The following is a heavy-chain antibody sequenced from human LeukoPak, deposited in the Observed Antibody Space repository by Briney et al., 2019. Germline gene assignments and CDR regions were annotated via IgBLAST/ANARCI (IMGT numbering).Heavy chain of an antibody. CDR3: ARDGSGSYGYFDY. V-gene: IGHV1-3*01. CDR2: VNAGNGNT. J-gene: IGHJ4*02. Sequence: SSVTVSCMASGYTFTNYAMHWVGQAAGQGLTWMGWVNAGNGNTKYSQKFQGRVTITRDTSASTAYMELSSLRSEDTAVYYCARDGSGSYGYFDYWGQGTLVTVSS. CDR1: GYTFTNYA. D-gene: IGHD3-10*01.